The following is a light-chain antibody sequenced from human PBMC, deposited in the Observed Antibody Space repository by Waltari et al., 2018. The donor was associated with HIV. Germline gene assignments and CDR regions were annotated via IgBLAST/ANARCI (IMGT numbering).Light chain of an antibody. J-gene: IGKJ3*01. CDR2: DAS. Sequence: DIQMTQSPSSLSASIGDRVTITCQANQDIRNFLNWYQQKPWKAPELLIHDASNLETGVPSRFSGSGSGTHFTLTISGLQPEDIATYFCQHYDGLPITFGPGTKLEVK. V-gene: IGKV1-33*01. CDR3: QHYDGLPIT. CDR1: QDIRNF.